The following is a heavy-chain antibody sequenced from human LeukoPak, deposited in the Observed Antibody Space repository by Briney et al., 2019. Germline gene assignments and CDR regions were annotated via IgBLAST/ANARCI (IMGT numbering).Heavy chain of an antibody. Sequence: ASVKVSCKVSGYTLTELSMHWVRQAPGKGLERMGGFDPEDGETIYAQKFQSRVTMTEDTSTDTAYMELSSLRSEDTAVYYCATYSRGMTTVTPYYFDYWGQGTLVTVSS. J-gene: IGHJ4*02. V-gene: IGHV1-24*01. CDR2: FDPEDGET. CDR1: GYTLTELS. CDR3: ATYSRGMTTVTPYYFDY. D-gene: IGHD4-17*01.